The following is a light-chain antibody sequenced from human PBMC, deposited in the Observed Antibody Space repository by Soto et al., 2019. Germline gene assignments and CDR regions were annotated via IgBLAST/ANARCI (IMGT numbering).Light chain of an antibody. J-gene: IGKJ1*01. Sequence: EIVLTQSPATLSSSPGERATLSCRASQTVSSKLAWYQHKPGQAPRLLIYDTSNRATGIPARFSGSGSGTDFTFTVSSLEPEDFAVYYCHQRKSWPRTFGQGTKVEIK. CDR3: HQRKSWPRT. CDR2: DTS. V-gene: IGKV3-11*01. CDR1: QTVSSK.